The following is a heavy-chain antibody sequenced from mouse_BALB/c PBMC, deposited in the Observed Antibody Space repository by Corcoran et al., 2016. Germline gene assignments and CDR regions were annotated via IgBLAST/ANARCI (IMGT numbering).Heavy chain of an antibody. J-gene: IGHJ2*01. CDR3: ARSNWFDY. CDR1: GFNIKDTY. CDR2: IDPANGNT. D-gene: IGHD4-1*01. Sequence: VQLQQSGAELVKTGASVKLSCTASGFNIKDTYMHWVKQRPEQGLEWIGRIDPANGNTKYDPKFQGKATITADTSSNTAYLQLSSLTSEDTAVYYCARSNWFDYWGQGTTLTVSS. V-gene: IGHV14-3*02.